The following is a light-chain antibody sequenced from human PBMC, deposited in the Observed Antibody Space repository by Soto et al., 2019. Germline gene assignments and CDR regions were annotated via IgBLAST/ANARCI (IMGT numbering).Light chain of an antibody. CDR2: HAS. Sequence: EIVLTQSPCILSLSPGERATISYRASRSVSSSFLAWYQQKSGQAPRLLIYHASSRATGIPDRFSGSGSGTDLTLTISRLEPEDFALYFCQQYGSSPWTFGQGTKVEIK. V-gene: IGKV3-20*01. CDR1: RSVSSSF. CDR3: QQYGSSPWT. J-gene: IGKJ1*01.